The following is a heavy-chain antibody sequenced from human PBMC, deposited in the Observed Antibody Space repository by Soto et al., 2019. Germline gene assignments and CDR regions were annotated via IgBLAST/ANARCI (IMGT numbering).Heavy chain of an antibody. J-gene: IGHJ5*02. D-gene: IGHD7-27*01. V-gene: IGHV1-69*13. Sequence: SVKVSCKASGGTFSSYAISWVRQAPGQGLEWMGGIIPIFGTANYAQKFQGRVTITADESTSTAYMELSSLRSEDTAVYYCATGLTLKNWFDPWGQGXLVTVYS. CDR1: GGTFSSYA. CDR3: ATGLTLKNWFDP. CDR2: IIPIFGTA.